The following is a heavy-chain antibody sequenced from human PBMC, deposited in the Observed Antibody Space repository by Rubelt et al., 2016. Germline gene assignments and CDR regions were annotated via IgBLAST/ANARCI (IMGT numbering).Heavy chain of an antibody. CDR3: ARSLWRKLADY. D-gene: IGHD1-14*01. V-gene: IGHV4-34*01. CDR2: INHSGST. CDR1: GGSFSGYY. J-gene: IGHJ4*02. Sequence: QVQLQQWGAGLLKPSETLSLTCAVYGGSFSGYYWSWIRQPPGKGLEWIGEINHSGSTNYNPSLKSRGTISVDTSKNQFSLKLSSVTAADTAVYYCARSLWRKLADYWGQGTLVTVSS.